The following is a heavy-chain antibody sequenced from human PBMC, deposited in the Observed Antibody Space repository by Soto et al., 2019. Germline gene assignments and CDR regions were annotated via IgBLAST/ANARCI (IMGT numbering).Heavy chain of an antibody. J-gene: IGHJ1*01. CDR3: AKDTWGLGVQH. V-gene: IGHV4-61*01. CDR2: IYYSGST. D-gene: IGHD3-16*01. CDR1: GDCVSSGRYY. Sequence: SETLSLTCTVSGDCVSSGRYYWCWIRQPPGKGLEWIGYIYYSGSTNYNPSLKSRVTISVDTSKNQFPLKLSSVTAADSAVYYSAKDTWGLGVQHWGQGTLVTVS.